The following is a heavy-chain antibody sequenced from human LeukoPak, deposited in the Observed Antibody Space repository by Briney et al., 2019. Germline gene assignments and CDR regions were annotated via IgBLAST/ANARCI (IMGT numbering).Heavy chain of an antibody. Sequence: PETLSLTCTVSGGSISSYYWSWIRQPPGKGLEWIGYIYYSGSTNYNPSLKSRVTISVDTSKNQFSLKLSSVTAADTAVYYCARGDDIVLFDYWGQGTLVTVSS. D-gene: IGHD2-15*01. CDR1: GGSISSYY. CDR3: ARGDDIVLFDY. CDR2: IYYSGST. J-gene: IGHJ4*02. V-gene: IGHV4-59*01.